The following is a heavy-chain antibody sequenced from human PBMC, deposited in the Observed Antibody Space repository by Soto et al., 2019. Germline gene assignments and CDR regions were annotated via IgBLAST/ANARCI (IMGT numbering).Heavy chain of an antibody. CDR3: ARVRAQRGYCTNGVCPLGYYFDY. V-gene: IGHV1-3*01. J-gene: IGHJ4*02. Sequence: APVKVSCKASGYTFTSYAMHWVRQAPGQRLEWMGWINAGNGNTKYSQKFQGRVTITRDTSASTAYMELSSLRSEDTAVYYCARVRAQRGYCTNGVCPLGYYFDYWGQGTLVTVSS. CDR1: GYTFTSYA. D-gene: IGHD2-8*01. CDR2: INAGNGNT.